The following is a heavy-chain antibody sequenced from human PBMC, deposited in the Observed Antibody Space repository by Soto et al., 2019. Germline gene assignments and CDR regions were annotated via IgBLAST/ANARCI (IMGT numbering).Heavy chain of an antibody. CDR2: IYTSGST. Sequence: PSETLSLTCTVSGGSISSYYWSWIRQPAGKGLEWIGRIYTSGSTNYNPSLKSRVTMSVDTSKNQFSLKLSSVTAADTAVYYCARCGVVGATSTYYYYYGMDVWGQGTTVTVSS. V-gene: IGHV4-4*07. J-gene: IGHJ6*02. D-gene: IGHD1-26*01. CDR3: ARCGVVGATSTYYYYYGMDV. CDR1: GGSISSYY.